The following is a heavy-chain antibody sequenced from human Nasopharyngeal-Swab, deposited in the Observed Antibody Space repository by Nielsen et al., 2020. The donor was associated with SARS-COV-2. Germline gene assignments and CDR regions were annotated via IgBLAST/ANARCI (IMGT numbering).Heavy chain of an antibody. CDR1: GFTFSSYG. CDR3: VGELLPYYGMDV. V-gene: IGHV3-30*03. D-gene: IGHD1-26*01. CDR2: ISYDGSNK. Sequence: GKSLKISCAASGFTFSSYGMHWVRQAPGKGLEWVAVISYDGSNKYYADSVKGRFTISRDNSKNTLYLQMNSLRAEDTAVYYCVGELLPYYGMDVWGQGTTFTVSS. J-gene: IGHJ6*02.